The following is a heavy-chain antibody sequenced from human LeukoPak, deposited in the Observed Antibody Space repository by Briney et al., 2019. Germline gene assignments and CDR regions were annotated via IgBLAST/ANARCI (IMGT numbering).Heavy chain of an antibody. CDR2: IHTSGST. V-gene: IGHV4-4*07. Sequence: SETLSHTCTVSGGSISNYYWSWIRQPAGKGLEWIGRIHTSGSTDYNPSFKSRVTMSVDTSKNQFSLKVRSVTAADTAVYYCAREGSATARPFVSNDYWGQGTLVTVSS. D-gene: IGHD6-6*01. J-gene: IGHJ4*02. CDR1: GGSISNYY. CDR3: AREGSATARPFVSNDY.